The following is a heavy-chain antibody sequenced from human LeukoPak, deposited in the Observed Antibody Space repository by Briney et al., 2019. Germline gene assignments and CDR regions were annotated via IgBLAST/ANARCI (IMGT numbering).Heavy chain of an antibody. D-gene: IGHD5/OR15-5a*01. V-gene: IGHV4-39*01. J-gene: IGHJ4*02. CDR2: FFYSGST. CDR1: GGSISSRSNY. CDR3: ARHLGMSTMDY. Sequence: PAGSLRLSCTVSGGSISSRSNYWGWIRQSPGKGREWIGNFFYSGSTYYNPSLKSRVTISVDTSKNQFSLNLRSVTAADTAVYYCARHLGMSTMDYWGQGTQVTVSS.